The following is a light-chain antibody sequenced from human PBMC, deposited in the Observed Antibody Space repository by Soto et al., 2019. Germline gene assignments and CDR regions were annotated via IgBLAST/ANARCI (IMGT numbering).Light chain of an antibody. CDR3: KSYAGSNKYV. CDR2: EVV. CDR1: KNDIGVYDF. J-gene: IGLJ1*01. Sequence: QSVQTQPPSASWSPGQSVTISCTGTKNDIGVYDFVSWYQHHPGKAPRLIIYEVVQRPSGVPDRFSGSKSGNTASLTVSGLQAADEADYFCKSYAGSNKYVFGSGTKVTVL. V-gene: IGLV2-8*01.